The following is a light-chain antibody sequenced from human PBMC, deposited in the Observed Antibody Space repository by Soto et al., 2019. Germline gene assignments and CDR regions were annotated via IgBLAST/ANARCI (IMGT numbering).Light chain of an antibody. V-gene: IGLV2-23*02. Sequence: QSALTQPASVAGSPGQSITISCTCTSSDVGSYNLVSWYQQHPGKAPKLMIYEVSKRPSGVSNRFSGSKSGNTASLTISGLQAEDEADYYCCSYAGSSTLVFGGGTKLTVL. CDR1: SSDVGSYNL. CDR3: CSYAGSSTLV. CDR2: EVS. J-gene: IGLJ2*01.